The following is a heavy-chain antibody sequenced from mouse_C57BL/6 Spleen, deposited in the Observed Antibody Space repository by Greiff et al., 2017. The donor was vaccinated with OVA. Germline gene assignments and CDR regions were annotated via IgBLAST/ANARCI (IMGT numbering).Heavy chain of an antibody. CDR2: IYPGNSDT. Sequence: EVKLVESGTVLARPGASVKMSCKTSGYTFTSYWMHWVKQRPGQGLEWIGAIYPGNSDTSYNQKFKGKAKLTAVTSASTAYMELSSLTNEDSAVYYCTLYGSSLAWFAYWGQGTLVTVSA. CDR3: TLYGSSLAWFAY. D-gene: IGHD1-1*01. CDR1: GYTFTSYW. V-gene: IGHV1-5*01. J-gene: IGHJ3*01.